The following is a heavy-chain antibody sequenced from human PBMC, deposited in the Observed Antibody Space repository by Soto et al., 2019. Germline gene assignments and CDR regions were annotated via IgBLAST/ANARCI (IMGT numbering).Heavy chain of an antibody. V-gene: IGHV3-48*04. CDR2: ISSSSSTI. D-gene: IGHD5-18*01. J-gene: IGHJ4*02. Sequence: PGGSLRLSCAASGFTFGSYSMNWVRQAPGKGLEWVSYISSSSSTIYYADSVKGRFTISRDNAKNTLYLHMNSLRPEDTAMYYCTRDQDTYGQAVFDSWGQGTLVTVSS. CDR3: TRDQDTYGQAVFDS. CDR1: GFTFGSYS.